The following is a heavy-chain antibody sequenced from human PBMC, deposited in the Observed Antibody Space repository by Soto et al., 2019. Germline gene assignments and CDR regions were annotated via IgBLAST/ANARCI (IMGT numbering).Heavy chain of an antibody. V-gene: IGHV4-4*02. Sequence: LSLTCTLSGGSVRAPDWWNWVRQSPDKGLEWIAEVHISGHSNYNPSLRSRVSVSIDSSKNQFYLNLNSATAADTAIYYCARVRQGCSANNCYFDPWGQGTQVTV. D-gene: IGHD1-1*01. CDR2: VHISGHS. J-gene: IGHJ5*01. CDR1: GGSVRAPDW. CDR3: ARVRQGCSANNCYFDP.